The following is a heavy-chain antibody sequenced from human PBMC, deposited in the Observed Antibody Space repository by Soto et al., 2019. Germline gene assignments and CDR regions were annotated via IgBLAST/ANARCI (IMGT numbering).Heavy chain of an antibody. V-gene: IGHV3-23*01. Sequence: EVQLLESGGGLVQPGGSLRLSCAASGFTFSSYAMSWVRQAPGKGLEWVSAISGSGGSTYYADSVKGRFTISRDNSKNPLYLQMNSLRAEDTAVYYCAKRPYYDFWSGYYFQHWGQGTLVTVSS. CDR2: ISGSGGST. D-gene: IGHD3-3*01. CDR3: AKRPYYDFWSGYYFQH. J-gene: IGHJ1*01. CDR1: GFTFSSYA.